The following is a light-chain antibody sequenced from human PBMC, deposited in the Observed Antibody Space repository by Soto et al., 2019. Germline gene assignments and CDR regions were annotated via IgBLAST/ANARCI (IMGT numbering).Light chain of an antibody. V-gene: IGLV1-40*01. Sequence: QSVLTQPPSVSGAPGQRVTISCTGSSSNIGAGYDVHWYQQLPGTAPKLLIYGNSNRPSGVPDRFSGSTSGTSASLAITGLQAEDEADYYCQSYDSGVAKVVFGGGTELTVL. J-gene: IGLJ2*01. CDR2: GNS. CDR3: QSYDSGVAKVV. CDR1: SSNIGAGYD.